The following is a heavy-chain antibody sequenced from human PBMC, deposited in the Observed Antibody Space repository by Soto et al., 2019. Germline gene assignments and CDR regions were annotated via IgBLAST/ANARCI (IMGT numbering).Heavy chain of an antibody. J-gene: IGHJ4*02. CDR2: ISDDGSDK. V-gene: IGHV3-30*18. CDR3: AKDRYSNSPGHLEY. CDR1: GLTFRNYG. D-gene: IGHD6-6*01. Sequence: QVQLVESGGGVVQPGRSLRLSCTASGLTFRNYGMHWVRQAPGKGLEWVAVISDDGSDKYYGDSVKGRFTISRDNSKNTLYLQRNSLRAEDTAVYYCAKDRYSNSPGHLEYWGQGTLVTVSS.